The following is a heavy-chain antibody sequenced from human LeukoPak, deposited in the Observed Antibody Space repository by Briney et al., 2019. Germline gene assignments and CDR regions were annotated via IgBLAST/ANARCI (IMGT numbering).Heavy chain of an antibody. Sequence: PSETLSPTCAVDGGSLSGHYWGCIRQPPGKGLGWIGEINLGGSTNYNPSLKSRVTISVDTSKNQFSLKLSSVTAADTAVYYCARPGGGSSSLWWFDPWGQGTLVTVSS. D-gene: IGHD6-6*01. J-gene: IGHJ5*02. CDR1: GGSLSGHY. CDR2: INLGGST. V-gene: IGHV4-34*01. CDR3: ARPGGGSSSLWWFDP.